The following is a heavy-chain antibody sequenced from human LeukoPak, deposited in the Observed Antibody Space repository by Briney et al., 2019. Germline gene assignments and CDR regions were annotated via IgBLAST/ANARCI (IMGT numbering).Heavy chain of an antibody. CDR3: ARARRSAFDI. V-gene: IGHV1-3*01. Sequence: ASVTVSCKASGYTFTSYAMHWVRQAPGQRLEWMGWINAGNGNTKYSQKFQGRVTMTRDTSTSTVYMELSSLRSEDTAVYYCARARRSAFDIWGQGTMVTVSS. CDR1: GYTFTSYA. J-gene: IGHJ3*02. CDR2: INAGNGNT.